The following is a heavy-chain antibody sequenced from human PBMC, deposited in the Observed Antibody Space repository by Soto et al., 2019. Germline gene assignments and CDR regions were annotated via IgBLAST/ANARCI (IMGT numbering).Heavy chain of an antibody. Sequence: PGGSLRLSCAGAGFTFSDYYMSWIRQAPGKGLEWVSYINTLSSAIYYADSVKGRFTISRDNAKNSLYLQMNSLRDEDTAVYYCARRLQWQLRPFDYWGRGTLVTVSS. J-gene: IGHJ4*02. V-gene: IGHV3-11*01. CDR2: INTLSSAI. CDR3: ARRLQWQLRPFDY. CDR1: GFTFSDYY. D-gene: IGHD6-19*01.